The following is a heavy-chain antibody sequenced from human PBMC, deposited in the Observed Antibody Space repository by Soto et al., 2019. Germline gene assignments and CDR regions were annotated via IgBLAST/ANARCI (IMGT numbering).Heavy chain of an antibody. CDR1: GGSFSGYY. J-gene: IGHJ4*02. Sequence: QVQLQQWGAGLLKPSETMSLTSAVDGGSFSGYYWSWIRQPPGKGLAWIGEINPSGSTNYNPSLKSRVTISVDTSKNQFSLKLSSVTASDTDVYYWARGGWDYWGQGTLVTVSS. V-gene: IGHV4-34*01. CDR2: INPSGST. CDR3: ARGGWDY.